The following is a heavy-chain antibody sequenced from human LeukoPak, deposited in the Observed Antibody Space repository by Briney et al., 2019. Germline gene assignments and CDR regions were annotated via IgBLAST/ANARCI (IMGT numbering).Heavy chain of an antibody. J-gene: IGHJ4*02. CDR1: RFTFSRYW. Sequence: GGSLRLSCAASRFTFSRYWMHWVRQAPGKGLVWVSRINSDGISTSYADSVKGRFTISRDNAKNTLYLQLTSLRAEDTAVYYCARDGNYYDSSGPADYWGQGTLVTAPS. CDR2: INSDGIST. D-gene: IGHD3-22*01. V-gene: IGHV3-74*01. CDR3: ARDGNYYDSSGPADY.